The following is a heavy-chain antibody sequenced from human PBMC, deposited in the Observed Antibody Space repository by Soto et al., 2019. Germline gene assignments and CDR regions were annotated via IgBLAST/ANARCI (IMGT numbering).Heavy chain of an antibody. CDR2: IYYSGST. Sequence: QVQLQESGPGLVKPSETLSLTCTVSGGSISSYYWSWIRQPPGKGLEWIGYIYYSGSTNYNPSLKSRVTISVDTSKNQFSLKLSSVTAADTAVYYCARGGGCSSTSCHNWFDPWGQGILVTVSS. CDR1: GGSISSYY. D-gene: IGHD2-2*01. V-gene: IGHV4-59*01. CDR3: ARGGGCSSTSCHNWFDP. J-gene: IGHJ5*02.